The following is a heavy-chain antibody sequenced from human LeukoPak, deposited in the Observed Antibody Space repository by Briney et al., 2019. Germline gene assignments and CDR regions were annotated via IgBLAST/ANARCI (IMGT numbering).Heavy chain of an antibody. CDR1: GYTFTNYG. D-gene: IGHD3-3*01. V-gene: IGHV1-18*01. J-gene: IGHJ4*02. CDR3: ATHYDFWSGYSFDY. CDR2: ISAYNGNT. Sequence: ASVKVSCKASGYTFTNYGISWVRQAPGQGLEWMGWISAYNGNTNYAQKFQGRVTMTEDTSTDTAYMELSSLRSEDTAVYYCATHYDFWSGYSFDYWGQGTLVTVSS.